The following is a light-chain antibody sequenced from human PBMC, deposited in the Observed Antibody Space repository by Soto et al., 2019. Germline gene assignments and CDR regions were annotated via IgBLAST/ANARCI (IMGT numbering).Light chain of an antibody. CDR3: QQYGTSPLT. CDR2: GAS. V-gene: IGKV3-20*01. Sequence: EMVLTQSPGTLSLSPGDRATLSCRGSRSVTSDYLAWYQQKPGQAPRLLIYGASGRATGIPDRFSGSGSGTDFTLTISRLEPEDFAVYWCQQYGTSPLTFGGGTKVDIK. CDR1: RSVTSDY. J-gene: IGKJ4*01.